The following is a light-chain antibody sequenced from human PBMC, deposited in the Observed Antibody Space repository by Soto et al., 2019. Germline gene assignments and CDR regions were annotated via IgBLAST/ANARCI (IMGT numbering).Light chain of an antibody. CDR1: SGHSSNA. J-gene: IGLJ3*02. CDR3: QTWGAGMRV. Sequence: QLVLTQSPSASASLGASVRLTCTLSSGHSSNAIAWHQQQPEKGPRYLMRVNNDGSHNKGDGIPDRFSGSSSGPERYLTISSLQSEDEADYYCQTWGAGMRVFGGGTKVTVL. V-gene: IGLV4-69*01. CDR2: VNNDGSH.